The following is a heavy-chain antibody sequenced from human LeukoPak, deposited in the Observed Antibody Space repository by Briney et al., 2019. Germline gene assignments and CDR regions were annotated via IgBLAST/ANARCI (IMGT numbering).Heavy chain of an antibody. CDR2: FDPEDGET. CDR3: ARGPSDYGDFSLQFDY. J-gene: IGHJ4*02. Sequence: ASVKVSCKVSGYTLTELSMHWVRQAPGKGLEWMGGFDPEDGETIYAQKFQGRVTMTEDTSTDTAYMELSSLRSEDTAVYYCARGPSDYGDFSLQFDYWGQGTLVTVSS. CDR1: GYTLTELS. V-gene: IGHV1-24*01. D-gene: IGHD4-17*01.